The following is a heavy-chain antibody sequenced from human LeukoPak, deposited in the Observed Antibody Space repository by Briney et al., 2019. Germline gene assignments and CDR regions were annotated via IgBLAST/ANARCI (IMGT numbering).Heavy chain of an antibody. CDR2: ISGSGGST. Sequence: PGGSLRLSCAASGFTFSSYAMSWVRQAPGKGLEWVSAISGSGGSTYYTDSVKGRFTISRDNSKNTLYLQMNSLRAEDTAVYYCAGYDSSGYYYDYFDYWGQGTLVTVSS. CDR1: GFTFSSYA. V-gene: IGHV3-23*01. CDR3: AGYDSSGYYYDYFDY. D-gene: IGHD3-22*01. J-gene: IGHJ4*02.